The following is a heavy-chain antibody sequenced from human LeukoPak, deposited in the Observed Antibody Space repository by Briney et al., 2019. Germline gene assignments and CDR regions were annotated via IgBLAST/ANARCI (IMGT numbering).Heavy chain of an antibody. V-gene: IGHV3-30-3*01. CDR3: ARLGSSGYLDY. J-gene: IGHJ4*02. D-gene: IGHD3-22*01. Sequence: GGSLRLSCAASGFTFSSYAMHWVRQAPGKGLERVAVISYDGSNKYYADSVKGRFTISRDNSKNTLYLQMNSLRAEDTAVYYCARLGSSGYLDYWGQGTLVTVSS. CDR1: GFTFSSYA. CDR2: ISYDGSNK.